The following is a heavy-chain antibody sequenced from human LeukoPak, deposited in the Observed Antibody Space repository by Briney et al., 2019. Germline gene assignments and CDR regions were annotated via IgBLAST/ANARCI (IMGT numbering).Heavy chain of an antibody. CDR1: GGSIASGGYY. Sequence: KPSQTLSLTCTVSGGSIASGGYYWTWIRQHPGKGLEWIGYIYYSGSTNYNPSLKSRVMMSADTSKNQFSLKLSSVTAADTAVYYCARVLSNSYGSGTHFDSWGQGTLVTVSS. CDR2: IYYSGST. J-gene: IGHJ4*02. V-gene: IGHV4-31*03. D-gene: IGHD3-10*01. CDR3: ARVLSNSYGSGTHFDS.